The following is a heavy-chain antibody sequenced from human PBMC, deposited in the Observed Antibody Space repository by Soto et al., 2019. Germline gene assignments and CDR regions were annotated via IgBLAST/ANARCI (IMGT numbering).Heavy chain of an antibody. D-gene: IGHD3-3*01. CDR3: AKSYYDFWSGYYIVGNYFDY. CDR2: ISGSGGST. V-gene: IGHV3-23*01. J-gene: IGHJ4*02. Sequence: GGSLSLSCAASGFTFSSYAMSWVRQAPGKGLEWVSAISGSGGSTYYADSVKGRFTISRDNSKNTLYLQMNSLRAEDTAVYYCAKSYYDFWSGYYIVGNYFDYWGQGTLVTVSS. CDR1: GFTFSSYA.